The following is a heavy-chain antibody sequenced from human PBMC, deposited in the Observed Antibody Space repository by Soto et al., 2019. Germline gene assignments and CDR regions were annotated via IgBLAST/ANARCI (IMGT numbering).Heavy chain of an antibody. V-gene: IGHV1-18*01. D-gene: IGHD5-12*01. CDR1: GYTFINYH. Sequence: QVQLVQSGGEVKKPGASVTVSCKASGYTFINYHITWVRQAPGQGLEWMAWINTYNGMTDYAQRFQGRGTMTRTTSASTAYMEVRNLGADDTAVYFCARSPRGEMATDWGQGTLVTVSS. J-gene: IGHJ4*02. CDR3: ARSPRGEMATD. CDR2: INTYNGMT.